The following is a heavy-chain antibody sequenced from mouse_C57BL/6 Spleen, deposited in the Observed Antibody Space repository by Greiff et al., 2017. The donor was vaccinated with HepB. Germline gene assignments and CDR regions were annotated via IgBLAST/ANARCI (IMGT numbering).Heavy chain of an antibody. CDR2: IDPEDGEN. D-gene: IGHD1-1*02. J-gene: IGHJ3*01. CDR3: AREGGGNRLAY. CDR1: GFNIKDYY. V-gene: IGHV14-2*01. Sequence: VQLQQSGAELVKPGASVKLSCTASGFNIKDYYMHWVKQRTEQGLEWIGRIDPEDGENKYAPKFQGKATITADPSSNPAYLQLSSLTSEDTAVYYCAREGGGNRLAYWGQGTLVTVAA.